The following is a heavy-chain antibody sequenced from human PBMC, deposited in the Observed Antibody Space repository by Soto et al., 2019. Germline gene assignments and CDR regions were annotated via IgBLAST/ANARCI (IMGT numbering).Heavy chain of an antibody. Sequence: QVQLVESGGGVVQPGRSLRLSWAASGFTFSSYAMHWVRQAPGMGLEWVAVISYYGSTKYYEDSVRGRFTISRDNSKNSLYLPMISLRAEDIDVYYCARDNDYYDSRVIYYWGQGTMVTVSS. V-gene: IGHV3-30-3*01. D-gene: IGHD3-22*01. J-gene: IGHJ4*02. CDR1: GFTFSSYA. CDR2: ISYYGSTK. CDR3: ARDNDYYDSRVIYY.